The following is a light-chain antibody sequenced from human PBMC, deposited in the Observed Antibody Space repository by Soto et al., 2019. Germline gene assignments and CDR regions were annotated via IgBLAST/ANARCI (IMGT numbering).Light chain of an antibody. V-gene: IGLV1-40*01. Sequence: QSALTQPHSVSGAPGHRVTISCTGSSSNIGAGYDVHWYQQLPGTAPKLLIYGNSNRPSGVPDRFSGSKSGTSASLAITGLQAEDEADYYCQSYDSSLFLVFGGGTKLTVL. CDR2: GNS. J-gene: IGLJ3*02. CDR1: SSNIGAGYD. CDR3: QSYDSSLFLV.